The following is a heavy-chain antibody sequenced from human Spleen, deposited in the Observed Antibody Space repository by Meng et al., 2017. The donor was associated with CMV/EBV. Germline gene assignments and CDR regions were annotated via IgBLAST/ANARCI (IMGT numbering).Heavy chain of an antibody. J-gene: IGHJ6*02. Sequence: GESLKISCAASGFTVSSDYMAWVRQAPGKGLEWVSGIYGDGRTYYADFVKGRFTISRDDSKNTLYLQMNSLRAEDTAVYYCASHPVVPAAIHGVYGMDVWGQGTTVTVSS. D-gene: IGHD2-2*02. CDR3: ASHPVVPAAIHGVYGMDV. V-gene: IGHV3-53*05. CDR2: IYGDGRT. CDR1: GFTVSSDY.